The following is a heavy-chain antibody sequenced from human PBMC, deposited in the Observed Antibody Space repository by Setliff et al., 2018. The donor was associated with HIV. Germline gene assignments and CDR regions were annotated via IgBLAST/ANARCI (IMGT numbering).Heavy chain of an antibody. CDR1: GGTFSSYA. CDR3: ATSTSRFFWNGFYQGGFGSRNSHSFEN. D-gene: IGHD3-3*01. CDR2: MHPNSGAT. V-gene: IGHV1-2*02. J-gene: IGHJ4*02. Sequence: GASVKVSCKASGGTFSSYAINWVRQAPGQGLQWMGWMHPNSGATKYAQKFRDRVTLTGDTSISTASMELSSLKSDDTAMYYCATSTSRFFWNGFYQGGFGSRNSHSFENWGQGTLVTVSS.